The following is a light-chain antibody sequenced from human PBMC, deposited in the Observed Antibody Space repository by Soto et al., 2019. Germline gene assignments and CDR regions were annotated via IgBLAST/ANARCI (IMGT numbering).Light chain of an antibody. CDR1: HRISDW. J-gene: IGKJ1*01. Sequence: DIQMTHSPSTLSASVCDIVTITCRASHRISDWLAWYQQKPGKAPKLLIYKASTLESGVPSRFSGSGSGTDFTLTISSLQPDDFATYYCQQCNSFPWSFGQGTKVDIK. CDR2: KAS. V-gene: IGKV1-5*03. CDR3: QQCNSFPWS.